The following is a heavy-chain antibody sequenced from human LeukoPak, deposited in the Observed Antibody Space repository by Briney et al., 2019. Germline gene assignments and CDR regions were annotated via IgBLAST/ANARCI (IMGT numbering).Heavy chain of an antibody. V-gene: IGHV1-46*01. D-gene: IGHD2-2*02. Sequence: ASVKVPCKASGYTFTSYYMHWVRQAPGQGLEWMGIINPSGGSTSYAQKFQGRVTMTRDMSTSTVYMELSSLRSEDTAVYYCARARGACSSTSCYKLGYWFDPWGQGTLVTVSS. CDR1: GYTFTSYY. CDR3: ARARGACSSTSCYKLGYWFDP. J-gene: IGHJ5*02. CDR2: INPSGGST.